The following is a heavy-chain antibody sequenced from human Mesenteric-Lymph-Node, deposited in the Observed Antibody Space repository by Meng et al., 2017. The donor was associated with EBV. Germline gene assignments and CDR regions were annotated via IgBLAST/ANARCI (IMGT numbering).Heavy chain of an antibody. CDR3: ARGYSSDWFDP. V-gene: IGHV3-11*01. Sequence: QGHLVGSGGALVKTGGALRLSCAASGFTFSDYYMSWIRQAPGKGLEWLSYVSSSGSTQIYADSVRGRFTISRDNAKNSLYLQMNSLRAEDTATYYCARGYSSDWFDPWGQGTLVTVSS. D-gene: IGHD6-19*01. CDR2: VSSSGSTQ. CDR1: GFTFSDYY. J-gene: IGHJ5*02.